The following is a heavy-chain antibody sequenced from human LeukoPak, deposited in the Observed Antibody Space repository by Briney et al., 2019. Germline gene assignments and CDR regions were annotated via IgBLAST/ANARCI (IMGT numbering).Heavy chain of an antibody. CDR1: GYTFTGYY. V-gene: IGHV1-2*02. CDR2: INPNSGGT. J-gene: IGHJ5*02. CDR3: ARGLGYCSGGSCLESWFDP. Sequence: ASVKVSCKASGYTFTGYYMHGVRQAPGQGLEWMGWINPNSGGTNYAQKFQGRVTMTRDTSISTAYMELSRLRSEDTAVYYCARGLGYCSGGSCLESWFDPWGQGTLVTVSS. D-gene: IGHD2-15*01.